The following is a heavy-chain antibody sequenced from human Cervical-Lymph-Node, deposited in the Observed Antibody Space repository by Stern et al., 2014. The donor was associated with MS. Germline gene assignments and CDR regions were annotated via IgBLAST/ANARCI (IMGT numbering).Heavy chain of an antibody. V-gene: IGHV5-51*01. CDR3: ARDYGDYAFDY. D-gene: IGHD4-17*01. Sequence: EVQLVESGAEVKKPGESLKISCKGSGYSFTANWIAWVRQMPGKGLEWMGIIYPGDSDTRYSPSFQGQVTISAHKSISTAYLQWSSLKASDTAMYYCARDYGDYAFDYGGQGTLVTVSS. CDR2: IYPGDSDT. CDR1: GYSFTANW. J-gene: IGHJ4*02.